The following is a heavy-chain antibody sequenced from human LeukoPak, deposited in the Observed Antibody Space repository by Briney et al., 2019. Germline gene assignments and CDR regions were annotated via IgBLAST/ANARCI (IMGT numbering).Heavy chain of an antibody. Sequence: GGSLRLSCAASGFTFSGYWMQWVRQAPGKGLVWVSRINGGGSGTSYADSVKGRFTISRDNAENTLYLQMNSLRADDTAVYYCARVGGSWFSDYWGQGTLVTVSS. J-gene: IGHJ4*02. CDR2: INGGGSGT. CDR1: GFTFSGYW. V-gene: IGHV3-74*01. CDR3: ARVGGSWFSDY. D-gene: IGHD6-13*01.